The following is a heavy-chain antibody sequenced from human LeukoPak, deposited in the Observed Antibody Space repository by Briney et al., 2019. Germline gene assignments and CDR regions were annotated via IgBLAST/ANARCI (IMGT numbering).Heavy chain of an antibody. CDR2: IYYSGST. V-gene: IGHV4-59*01. Sequence: SETLSLTCTVSGGSISSYYWSWIRQPPGKGLELIGYIYYSGSTNYNPSLKSRVTISVDTSKNLFSLKLSSVTAADTAVYYCARGSLYDFWSGYYWFDPWGQGTLVTVSS. D-gene: IGHD3-3*01. J-gene: IGHJ5*02. CDR1: GGSISSYY. CDR3: ARGSLYDFWSGYYWFDP.